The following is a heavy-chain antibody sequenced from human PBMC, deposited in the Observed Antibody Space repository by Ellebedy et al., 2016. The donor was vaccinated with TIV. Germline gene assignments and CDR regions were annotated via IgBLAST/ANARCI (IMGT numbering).Heavy chain of an antibody. V-gene: IGHV3-23*01. CDR1: GFTFSSYA. CDR3: AKAVGELTDY. Sequence: GESLKISCAASGFTFSSYAMSWVRQAPGKGLEWVSAISGSGGSTYYADSVKGRFTISRDNSKNTLYRQMNSLRAEDTAVYYCAKAVGELTDYWGQGTLVTVSS. D-gene: IGHD3-10*01. CDR2: ISGSGGST. J-gene: IGHJ4*02.